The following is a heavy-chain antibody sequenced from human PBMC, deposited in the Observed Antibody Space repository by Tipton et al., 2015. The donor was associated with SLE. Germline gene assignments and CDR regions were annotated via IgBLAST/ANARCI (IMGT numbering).Heavy chain of an antibody. V-gene: IGHV3-53*01. CDR2: IYVPGDT. D-gene: IGHD1/OR15-1a*01. J-gene: IGHJ4*02. Sequence: SLRLSCAASGFSVTNNYMSWVRQAPGKGLEWVSVIYVPGDTYYADSVKGRFTISRDNSKNTVYLDMLSLRADDTAMYYCAKFEKTTDFYLDSWGQGTLVSVSS. CDR1: GFSVTNNY. CDR3: AKFEKTTDFYLDS.